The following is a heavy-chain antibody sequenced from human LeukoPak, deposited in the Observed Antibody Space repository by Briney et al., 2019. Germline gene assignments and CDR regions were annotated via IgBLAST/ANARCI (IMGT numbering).Heavy chain of an antibody. CDR1: GYTFIYNY. CDR3: ARGFSSAFDY. Sequence: ASVKVSCKASGYTFIYNYIYRVRQAPGQGLEWMGRLDPKNGDTAYAQNFQGRVTMTRDTSVSTAYMELSSLRSDDTAVYYCARGFSSAFDYWGQGTLVTVSS. J-gene: IGHJ4*02. V-gene: IGHV1-2*06. D-gene: IGHD2-15*01. CDR2: LDPKNGDT.